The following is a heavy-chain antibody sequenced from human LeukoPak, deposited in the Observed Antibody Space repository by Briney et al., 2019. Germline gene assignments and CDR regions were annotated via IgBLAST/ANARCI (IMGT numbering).Heavy chain of an antibody. CDR1: GGSISSYY. D-gene: IGHD3-10*01. CDR2: IYTSGST. CDR3: ARAITMVRGVTIDLGMNV. Sequence: SETLSLTCTVSGGSISSYYWSWIRQPAGKGLEWIGRIYTSGSTNYNPSLKSRVTMSVDTSKNQFSLKLSSVTAADTAVYYCARAITMVRGVTIDLGMNVWGQGTTVTVSS. V-gene: IGHV4-4*07. J-gene: IGHJ6*02.